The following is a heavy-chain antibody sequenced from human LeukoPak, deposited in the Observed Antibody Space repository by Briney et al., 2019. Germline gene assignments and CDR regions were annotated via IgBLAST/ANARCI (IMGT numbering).Heavy chain of an antibody. CDR2: VKSKADGGTT. D-gene: IGHD5-12*01. V-gene: IGHV3-15*01. CDR1: GFTFSSYS. CDR3: VTDAPTKIDY. Sequence: KSGGSLRLSCAASGFTFSSYSMNWVRQAPGRGLEWIGRVKSKADGGTTDYTAPVKGRFTISRDDSRDTLFLQMDSLKTEDTAVYYCVTDAPTKIDYWGRGTLVTVSS. J-gene: IGHJ4*02.